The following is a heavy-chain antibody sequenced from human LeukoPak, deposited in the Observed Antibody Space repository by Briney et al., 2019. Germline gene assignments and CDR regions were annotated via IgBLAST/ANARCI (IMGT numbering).Heavy chain of an antibody. V-gene: IGHV3-21*04. D-gene: IGHD1-26*01. CDR3: AKDRSIGTYYTFDH. CDR2: ISSSSSYI. CDR1: GFTFSSYS. Sequence: KSGGSLRLSCAASGFTFSSYSMNWVRQAPGKGLEWVSSISSSSSYIYYADSVKGRFTISRDNAKNSLYLQMNSLTAADTAVYYCAKDRSIGTYYTFDHWGQGTLVTVSS. J-gene: IGHJ4*02.